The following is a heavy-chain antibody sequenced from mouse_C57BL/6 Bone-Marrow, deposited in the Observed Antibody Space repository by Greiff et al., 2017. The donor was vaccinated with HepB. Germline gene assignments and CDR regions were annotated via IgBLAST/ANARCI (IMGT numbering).Heavy chain of an antibody. Sequence: QVQLKESGAELARPGASVKLSCKASGYTFTSYGISWVKQRTGQGLEWIGEIYPRSGNTYYNEKFKGKATLTADKSSSTAYMELRSLTSEDSAVYFCARQLRLRSFAYWGQGTLVTVSA. D-gene: IGHD3-2*02. V-gene: IGHV1-81*01. CDR2: IYPRSGNT. CDR1: GYTFTSYG. J-gene: IGHJ3*01. CDR3: ARQLRLRSFAY.